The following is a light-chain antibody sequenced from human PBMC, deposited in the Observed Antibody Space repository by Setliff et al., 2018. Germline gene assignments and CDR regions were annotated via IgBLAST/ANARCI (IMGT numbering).Light chain of an antibody. CDR1: SSNIGAGYD. CDR2: GNS. J-gene: IGLJ1*01. V-gene: IGLV1-40*01. CDR3: QSYDSSLTLYV. Sequence: QSALTQPPSVSGAPGQRVTIPCTGSSSNIGAGYDVHWYQQLPGTAPKLLIYGNSNRPSGVPDRFSGSKSGTSASLAITGLQAEDEADYYCQSYDSSLTLYVFGTGTRSPS.